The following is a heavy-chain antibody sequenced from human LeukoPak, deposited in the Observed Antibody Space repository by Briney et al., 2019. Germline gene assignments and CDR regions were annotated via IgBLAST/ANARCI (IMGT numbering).Heavy chain of an antibody. CDR2: IYYSGST. Sequence: SETLSLTCTVSGGSISSSSYYWGWIRQPPGKGLEWIGSIYYSGSTYYNPSLKSRVTISVDTSKNQFSLKLSSVTAADTAVYYCARGPFWSGDVWGKGTTVTVSS. CDR3: ARGPFWSGDV. V-gene: IGHV4-39*07. CDR1: GGSISSSSYY. J-gene: IGHJ6*04. D-gene: IGHD3-3*01.